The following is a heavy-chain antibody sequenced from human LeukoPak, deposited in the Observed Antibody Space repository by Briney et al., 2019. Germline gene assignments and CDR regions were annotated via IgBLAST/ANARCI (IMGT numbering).Heavy chain of an antibody. J-gene: IGHJ5*02. CDR1: GFTVSSYS. CDR3: ARARGDFDWFNWFDP. Sequence: GGSLRLSCAASGFTVSSYSMNWVRQAPGKGLEWVSSISSSSSYIYYADSVKGRFTISRDNAKNSLYLQMNSLRAEDTAVYYCARARGDFDWFNWFDPWGQGTLVTVSS. V-gene: IGHV3-21*01. D-gene: IGHD3-9*01. CDR2: ISSSSSYI.